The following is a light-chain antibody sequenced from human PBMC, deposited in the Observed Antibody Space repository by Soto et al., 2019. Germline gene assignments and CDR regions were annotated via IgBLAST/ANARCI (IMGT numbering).Light chain of an antibody. J-gene: IGKJ2*01. CDR3: QQYGSSSYT. CDR2: AAS. CDR1: QSISSSY. Sequence: EIVLTQSPGTLSLSPGERATLSCRASQSISSSYLAWYQQKPRQAPRLLIYAASSRATGIPDRFSGSGSGTDFTLTISRLEPEDVAVYYCQQYGSSSYTFGQGTQLEIK. V-gene: IGKV3-20*01.